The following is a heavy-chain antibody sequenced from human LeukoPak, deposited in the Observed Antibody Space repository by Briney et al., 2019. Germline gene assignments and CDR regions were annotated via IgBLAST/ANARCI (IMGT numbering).Heavy chain of an antibody. CDR3: ATELRIATAGFDYFEH. J-gene: IGHJ4*02. CDR2: ISYDESNK. CDR1: GFTFSSYA. Sequence: GGSLRLSCAASGFTFSSYAMSWVRQAPGKGLEWVAVISYDESNKYYADSVKGRFTISRDNSKNTLFVQMNSLRAEDTATYYCATELRIATAGFDYFEHWGQGTLVTVSS. V-gene: IGHV3-30-3*01. D-gene: IGHD6-13*01.